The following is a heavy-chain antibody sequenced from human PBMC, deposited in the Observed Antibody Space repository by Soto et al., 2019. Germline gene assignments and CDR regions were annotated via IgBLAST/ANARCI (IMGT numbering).Heavy chain of an antibody. J-gene: IGHJ6*02. D-gene: IGHD3-3*01. V-gene: IGHV1-2*04. CDR1: GYTFTGYY. CDR2: INPNSGGT. CDR3: ARAKPLRFLEWLSDAYYGMDV. Sequence: GALVKVSCKASGYTFTGYYMRWVRQAPGQGLEWMGWINPNSGGTNYAQKFQGWVTMTRDTSISTAYMELSRLRSDDTAVYYCARAKPLRFLEWLSDAYYGMDVWGQGTTVTVSS.